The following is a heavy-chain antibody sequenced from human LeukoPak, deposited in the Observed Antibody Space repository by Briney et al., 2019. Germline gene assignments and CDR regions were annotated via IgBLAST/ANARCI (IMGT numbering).Heavy chain of an antibody. CDR1: GGSVSSGSYY. D-gene: IGHD3-22*01. CDR3: ARHRNYYDSSGYWTHAFDI. CDR2: IYYSGST. J-gene: IGHJ3*02. V-gene: IGHV4-61*01. Sequence: SETLSLTCTVSGGSVSSGSYYWSWIRQPPGKGLEWIGYIYYSGSTYYNPSLKSRVTISVDTSKNQFSLKLSSVTAADTAVYYCARHRNYYDSSGYWTHAFDIWGQGTMVTVSS.